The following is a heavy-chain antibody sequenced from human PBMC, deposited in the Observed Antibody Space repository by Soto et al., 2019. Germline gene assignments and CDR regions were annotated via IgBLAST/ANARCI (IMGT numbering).Heavy chain of an antibody. D-gene: IGHD1-20*01. CDR1: GFSISTGGVC. Sequence: HITLKESGPTLVKPTKTLTLTCNFSGFSISTGGVCVAWVRQPPGKALEWLTRIYWNGETRTSPSLENRLTVTQYASTNQVALPMTNMDPVDTATYYCARLTTFADYNLDYWGQGIRVALSS. V-gene: IGHV2-5*01. CDR2: IYWNGET. CDR3: ARLTTFADYNLDY. J-gene: IGHJ4*02.